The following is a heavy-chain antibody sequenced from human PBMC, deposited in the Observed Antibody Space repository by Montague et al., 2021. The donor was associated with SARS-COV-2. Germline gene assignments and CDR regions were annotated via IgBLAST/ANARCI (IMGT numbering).Heavy chain of an antibody. CDR3: ARHRRYDVVTYYPDF. J-gene: IGHJ4*02. V-gene: IGHV4-39*01. D-gene: IGHD3-9*01. CDR1: GGSFDSDNFF. CDR2: ISNDGRT. Sequence: SETLSLTCSVSGGSFDSDNFFWGWIRQPPGKRLEWIGVISNDGRTFDNPSLKSRVTISVHTSRNQLSLNVKSVTAADTAVYYCARHRRYDVVTYYPDFWGQGILVTVSS.